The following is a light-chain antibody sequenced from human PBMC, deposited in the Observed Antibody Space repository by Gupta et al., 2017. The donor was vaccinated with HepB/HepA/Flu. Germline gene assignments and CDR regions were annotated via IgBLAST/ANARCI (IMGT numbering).Light chain of an antibody. CDR2: VDSDGSH. CDR3: QTWSAGTWV. J-gene: IGLJ3*02. Sequence: LLLPQSHSASASLGDSVNLTCTLNSGHSSRPIAWLHQHPGKGPRYLMRVDSDGSHIKGDGVPDRFSGTSSGAERYLTISSLQADDEADYHWQTWSAGTWVFGGGTKLTVL. V-gene: IGLV4-69*01. CDR1: SGHSSRP.